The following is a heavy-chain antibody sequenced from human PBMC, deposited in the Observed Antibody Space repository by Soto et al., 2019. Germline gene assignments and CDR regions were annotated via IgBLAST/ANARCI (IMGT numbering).Heavy chain of an antibody. CDR2: IYYSVST. CDR1: GGSISSGGYY. V-gene: IGHV4-31*03. J-gene: IGHJ5*02. D-gene: IGHD3-3*01. CDR3: ARDKGEVRELDSQNSLRLLAGSRIITYNWFDP. Sequence: SETLSLTCTVSGGSISSGGYYWSWIRQHPGKGLERIGYIYYSVSTYYNPSLKSRVTISVDTSKNQFSLKLSSVTAADTDVYYCARDKGEVRELDSQNSLRLLAGSRIITYNWFDPWGQGNLVTVSS.